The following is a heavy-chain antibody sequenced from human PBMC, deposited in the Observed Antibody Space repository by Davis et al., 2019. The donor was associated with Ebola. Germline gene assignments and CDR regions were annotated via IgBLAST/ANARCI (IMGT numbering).Heavy chain of an antibody. CDR3: ARTSGNTIDE. CDR2: IDPGDSFT. D-gene: IGHD3-3*01. J-gene: IGHJ4*02. V-gene: IGHV5-10-1*01. Sequence: GGSLRLSCKASGYIFTTQWISWVRQMPEKGLEWMGKIDPGDSFTHYTPSFQGHVAMSTDESISTAYLQWTSLKASDTAMYYCARTSGNTIDEWGQGTLVTVSS. CDR1: GYIFTTQW.